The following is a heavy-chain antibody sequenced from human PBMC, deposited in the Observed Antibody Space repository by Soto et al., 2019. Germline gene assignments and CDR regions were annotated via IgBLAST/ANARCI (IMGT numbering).Heavy chain of an antibody. CDR3: ARDFGRHGAVDTTGWFDP. D-gene: IGHD3-3*01. CDR1: GYTFKSFY. CDR2: INPTDGSV. J-gene: IGHJ5*02. V-gene: IGHV1-46*02. Sequence: QVPLVQSGAEVKKPGASVKVSCTASGYTFKSFYMHWVRQAPGQGLEWIGMINPTDGSVSFAQKFQDRVTLTTDRPTSTVYMELSSLTREDTAVYFCARDFGRHGAVDTTGWFDPWGQGTLVTVSS.